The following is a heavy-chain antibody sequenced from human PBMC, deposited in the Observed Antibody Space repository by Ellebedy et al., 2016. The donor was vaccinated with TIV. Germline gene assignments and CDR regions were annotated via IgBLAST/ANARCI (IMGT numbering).Heavy chain of an antibody. CDR1: GGTFSSYA. CDR2: IIPIFGTA. J-gene: IGHJ6*02. CDR3: ARQGHVSSSWYYYYGMDV. V-gene: IGHV1-69*13. Sequence: ASVKVSCKASGGTFSSYAISWVRQAPGQGLEWMGGIIPIFGTANYAQKFQGRVTITADESTSTAYMELSSLRSEDTAVYYCARQGHVSSSWYYYYGMDVWGQGTTVTVSS. D-gene: IGHD6-13*01.